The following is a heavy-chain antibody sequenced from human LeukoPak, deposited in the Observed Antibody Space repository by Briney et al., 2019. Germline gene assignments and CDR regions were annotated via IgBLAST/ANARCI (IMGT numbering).Heavy chain of an antibody. CDR3: ARAFWNGNWFDP. J-gene: IGHJ5*02. CDR2: IWYDGSNK. CDR1: GFTFSSYG. V-gene: IGHV3-33*01. D-gene: IGHD1-1*01. Sequence: PGRSLRLSRAASGFTFSSYGMHWVRQAPGKGLEWVAVIWYDGSNKYYADSVKGRFTISRDNSKNTLYLQMNSLRAEDTAVYYCARAFWNGNWFDPWGQGTLVTVSS.